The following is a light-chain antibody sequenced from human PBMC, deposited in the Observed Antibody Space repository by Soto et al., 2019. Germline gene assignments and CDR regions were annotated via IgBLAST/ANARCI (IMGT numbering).Light chain of an antibody. V-gene: IGKV3-20*01. Sequence: IVLTQSPGTLSFSPGEGATLSCRASQSVRSSDLAWYQQKLGQAPRLLIFGASSRATGIPDRFSGSGSGKDFTLTISRLEPEDFAVYYCQHYGRSSRTFGQGTKVEIX. J-gene: IGKJ1*01. CDR1: QSVRSSD. CDR3: QHYGRSSRT. CDR2: GAS.